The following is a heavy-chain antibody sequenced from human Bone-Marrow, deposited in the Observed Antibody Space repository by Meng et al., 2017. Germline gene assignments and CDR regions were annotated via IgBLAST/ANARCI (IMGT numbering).Heavy chain of an antibody. CDR1: GFTFSSYA. Sequence: GESLKISCAASGFTFSSYAMHWVRQAPGKGLEWVAVISYDGSNKYYADSVKGRFTISRDNSKNTLYLQMNSLRAEDTAVYYCARDGGEIYYYDSSGYIGAGFDYWGQGTRVTVYS. J-gene: IGHJ4*02. CDR2: ISYDGSNK. V-gene: IGHV3-30*01. CDR3: ARDGGEIYYYDSSGYIGAGFDY. D-gene: IGHD3-22*01.